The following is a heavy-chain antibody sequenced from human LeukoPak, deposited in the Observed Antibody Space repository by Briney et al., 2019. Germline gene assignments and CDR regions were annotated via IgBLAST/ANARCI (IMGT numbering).Heavy chain of an antibody. V-gene: IGHV3-66*02. D-gene: IGHD1-26*01. J-gene: IGHJ4*02. CDR1: GFIVNRNY. CDR3: ARSWDARLNFDY. Sequence: PGGSLRLSCAASGFIVNRNYMNWVRQVPGKGLEWVSVIYSDGSTHYADSVQGRFIISRDNSKNTVGLQMNDLRTEDTAVYYCARSWDARLNFDYWGQGTLVTVSS. CDR2: IYSDGST.